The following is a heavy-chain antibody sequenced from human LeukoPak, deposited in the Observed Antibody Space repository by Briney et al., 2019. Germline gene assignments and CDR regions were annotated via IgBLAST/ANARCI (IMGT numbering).Heavy chain of an antibody. D-gene: IGHD5-12*01. Sequence: ASVKVSCKASGYTFRNCGFSWVRHAPGQGLEWMGWISVYNGNTNYAQKFQGGVTMTTDTSTRTAFMELRSLRSDDTAVYFCARDEGSGYDSLDYWGQGTLVTVSS. J-gene: IGHJ4*02. CDR3: ARDEGSGYDSLDY. V-gene: IGHV1-18*01. CDR1: GYTFRNCG. CDR2: ISVYNGNT.